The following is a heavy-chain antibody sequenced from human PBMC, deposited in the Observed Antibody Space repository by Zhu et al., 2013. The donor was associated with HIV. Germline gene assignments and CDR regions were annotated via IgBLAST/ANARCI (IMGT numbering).Heavy chain of an antibody. Sequence: QMKMVQSGDEVKRPGSSMKVSCKASVGSFGSFGISWVRQVPGQGLEWMGGITPAFRSSKYAEKFQGRVTITADKSTSTAYMELSSLRSEDTAVYYCARGLGRGLGPLYYWDLG. D-gene: IGHD1-26*01. V-gene: IGHV1-69*06. CDR1: VGSFGSFG. J-gene: IGHJ4*03. CDR2: ITPAFRSS. CDR3: ARGLGRGLGPLYY.